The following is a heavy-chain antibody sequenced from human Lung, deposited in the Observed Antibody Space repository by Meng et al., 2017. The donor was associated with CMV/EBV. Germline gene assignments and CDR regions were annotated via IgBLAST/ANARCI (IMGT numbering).Heavy chain of an antibody. CDR3: ARTQKSNTGTGPDNS. CDR1: GYPFTDYF. CDR2: IMPNSGGT. Sequence: ASVKVSXKASGYPFTDYFLHWVRQAPGHGLEWMADIMPNSGGTSYAQKFQGRVTVNRDTSISTAYMELRILLSDDTAVYYCARTQKSNTGTGPDNSWGQGTXVTVAS. J-gene: IGHJ5*02. D-gene: IGHD3/OR15-3a*01. V-gene: IGHV1-2*02.